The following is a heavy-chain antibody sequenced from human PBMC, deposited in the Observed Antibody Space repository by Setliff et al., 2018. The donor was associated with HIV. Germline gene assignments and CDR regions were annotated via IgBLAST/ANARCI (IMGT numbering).Heavy chain of an antibody. J-gene: IGHJ4*02. CDR3: SRDKASVTYYYGSGSSD. D-gene: IGHD3-10*01. CDR2: IVPIFGTV. Sequence: GASVKVSCKVSGYTLTKLSIHWVRQAPGQGLEWMGGIVPIFGTVNYAQKLQGRVTITADESTSTAYMELRSLRSDDTAVYYCSRDKASVTYYYGSGSSDWGQGTLVTV. V-gene: IGHV1-69*13. CDR1: GYTLTKLS.